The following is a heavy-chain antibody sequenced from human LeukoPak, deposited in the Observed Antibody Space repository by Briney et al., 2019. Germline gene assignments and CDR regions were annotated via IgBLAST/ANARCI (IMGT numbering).Heavy chain of an antibody. V-gene: IGHV3-15*01. CDR2: IKRKTDGGTT. J-gene: IGHJ4*02. D-gene: IGHD2-15*01. Sequence: GGSLRLSCAASGFTFNNAWMSWARQAPGKGLEWVGRIKRKTDGGTTDYAAPVKGRFTISRDDSKNTLYLQMSSLRTEDTAVYHCTTGYCSGTGCSSVIYWGQGTLVTVSS. CDR3: TTGYCSGTGCSSVIY. CDR1: GFTFNNAW.